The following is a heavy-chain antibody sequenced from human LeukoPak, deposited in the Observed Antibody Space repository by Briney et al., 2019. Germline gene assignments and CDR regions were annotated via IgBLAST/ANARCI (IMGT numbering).Heavy chain of an antibody. V-gene: IGHV3-23*01. Sequence: GGSLRLSCAASGFTFSSYAMSWVRQAPGKGLEWVSAISGSGGSAYYADSVKGRFTVSRDNSKNTLYLQMNSLRAEDTAVYYCAKEYSGYDSYDAFDIWGQGTMVTVSS. CDR1: GFTFSSYA. CDR3: AKEYSGYDSYDAFDI. D-gene: IGHD5-12*01. CDR2: ISGSGGSA. J-gene: IGHJ3*02.